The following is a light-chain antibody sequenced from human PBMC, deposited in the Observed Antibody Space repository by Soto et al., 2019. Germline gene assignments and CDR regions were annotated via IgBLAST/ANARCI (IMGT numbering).Light chain of an antibody. CDR1: TSNIGTNT. CDR2: SND. V-gene: IGLV1-44*01. CDR3: ATWDDSLNVV. J-gene: IGLJ2*01. Sequence: QSVLTQSPSASGTPGQRVSISCSGSTSNIGTNTVSWYQHVPGTAPKLLIYSNDQRPSAVPGRLSGSKSGTSASLAISGLLSEDEADYYCATWDDSLNVVFGGGTQLTVL.